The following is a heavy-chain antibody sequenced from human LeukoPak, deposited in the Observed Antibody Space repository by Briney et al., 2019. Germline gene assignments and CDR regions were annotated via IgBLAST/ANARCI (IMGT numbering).Heavy chain of an antibody. V-gene: IGHV3-23*01. CDR3: AEDSTQQLVLGMDV. CDR2: ISGSGGST. D-gene: IGHD6-13*01. Sequence: GGSLRLSCAASGFTFSSYAMSWVRQAPGKGLEWVSAISGSGGSTYYADSVKGRFTISRDNSKNTLYLQMNSLRAEDTAVYYCAEDSTQQLVLGMDVWGQGTTVTVSS. J-gene: IGHJ6*02. CDR1: GFTFSSYA.